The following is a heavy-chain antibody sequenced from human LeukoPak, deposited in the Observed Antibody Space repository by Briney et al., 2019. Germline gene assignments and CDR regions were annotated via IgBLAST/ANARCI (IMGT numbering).Heavy chain of an antibody. CDR2: IAVGSGNT. D-gene: IGHD3-22*01. Sequence: TSVKVSCKASGFTFTTSAMQWVRQARGQRLEGIGWIAVGSGNTNYAQKFQERVTITRDMSTRTAYMELSSLTSEDTAVYYCAADPKYSSYYDPTAYYWDYWGQGTLVTVSS. CDR3: AADPKYSSYYDPTAYYWDY. J-gene: IGHJ4*02. CDR1: GFTFTTSA. V-gene: IGHV1-58*02.